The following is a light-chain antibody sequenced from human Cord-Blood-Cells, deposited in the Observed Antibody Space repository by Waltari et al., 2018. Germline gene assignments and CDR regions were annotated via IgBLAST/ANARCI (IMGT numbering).Light chain of an antibody. Sequence: EIVLNQSPATLSLSPWDRATLSCRASQSVSSYLSWYHQKPGRAPRLLIYDASNRATGIPARFSGSGSGTDFTLTISSLEPEDFAVYYCQQRSNWPPYTFGQGTKLEIK. V-gene: IGKV3-11*01. CDR1: QSVSSY. J-gene: IGKJ2*01. CDR2: DAS. CDR3: QQRSNWPPYT.